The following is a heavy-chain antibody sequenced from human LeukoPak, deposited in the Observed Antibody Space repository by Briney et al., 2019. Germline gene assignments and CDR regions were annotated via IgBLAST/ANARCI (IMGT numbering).Heavy chain of an antibody. Sequence: GGSLRLSCAASGFTFSSYGMHWVRQAPGKGLEWVAFIRYDGNDKYYADSVKGRFFISRDNSKNTLYLQMNSLRAEDTAVYYCAPHAAAGTSAVDYWGQGTLVTVSS. CDR1: GFTFSSYG. CDR2: IRYDGNDK. V-gene: IGHV3-30*02. J-gene: IGHJ4*02. CDR3: APHAAAGTSAVDY. D-gene: IGHD6-13*01.